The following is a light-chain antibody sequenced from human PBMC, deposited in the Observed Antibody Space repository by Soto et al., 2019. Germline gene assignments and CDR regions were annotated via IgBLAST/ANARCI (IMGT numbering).Light chain of an antibody. CDR3: QQSYSSPIT. V-gene: IGKV1-39*01. CDR1: QSIGGY. J-gene: IGKJ5*01. Sequence: DIKMTQSPSSLSASVGDRVTITCRASQSIGGYLTWYQQLPGKAPKLLIFAASGLQSGVTSRFSGSGSGTDFTLTISSLQPEDFATYYCQQSYSSPITFGQGTRLEIK. CDR2: AAS.